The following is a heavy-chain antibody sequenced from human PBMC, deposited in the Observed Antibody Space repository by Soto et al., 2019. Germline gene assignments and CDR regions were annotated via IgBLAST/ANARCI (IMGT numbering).Heavy chain of an antibody. V-gene: IGHV1-58*02. CDR2: IIVGSGNT. Sequence: ASVKVSCKASGYTFTGYYMHWVRQARGQGLEWIGWIIVGSGNTNYAQKFQERVTITRDMSTSTAYMELSSLRSEDTAVYYCAAGGPLERDYYYYMDVWGKGTTVTVSS. CDR1: GYTFTGYY. D-gene: IGHD3-3*01. CDR3: AAGGPLERDYYYYMDV. J-gene: IGHJ6*03.